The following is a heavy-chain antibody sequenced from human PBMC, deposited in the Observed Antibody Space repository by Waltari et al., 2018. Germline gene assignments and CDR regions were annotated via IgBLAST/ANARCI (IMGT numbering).Heavy chain of an antibody. J-gene: IGHJ4*02. CDR2: ISPYNGYA. D-gene: IGHD2-15*01. CDR3: ARGGGPRTVVALTFDL. Sequence: QVQLVQSGAEGKKPGASVKVSCKASGYTFTSFGVNWVRQAPGQGLEWMGWISPYNGYADYEHTFQGRVTMTTDTSTKTAYLELTSLRSDDTAVYYCARGGGPRTVVALTFDLWGQGTLITVSS. V-gene: IGHV1-18*01. CDR1: GYTFTSFG.